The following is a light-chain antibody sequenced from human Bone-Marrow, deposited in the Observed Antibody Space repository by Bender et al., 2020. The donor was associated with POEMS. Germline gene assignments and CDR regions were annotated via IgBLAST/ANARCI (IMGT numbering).Light chain of an antibody. CDR2: GYN. CDR1: SSNTGSGYD. J-gene: IGLJ3*02. Sequence: QSVLTQPPSVSGAPGQRVTISCTGSSSNTGSGYDINWYQHLPGTAPKLLIYGYNNRPSGVPDRFSGSKSGTSASLAITGLQAEDEADYHCCSYAGSYTWVFGGGTKLTVL. CDR3: CSYAGSYTWV. V-gene: IGLV1-40*01.